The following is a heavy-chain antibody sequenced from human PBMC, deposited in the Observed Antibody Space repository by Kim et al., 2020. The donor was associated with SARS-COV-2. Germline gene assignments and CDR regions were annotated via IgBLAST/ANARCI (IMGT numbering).Heavy chain of an antibody. Sequence: SETLSLTCTVYGGSISSYYWSWIRQPPGKGLEWIGYIYYSGSTNYNPSLKSRVTISVDTSKNQFSLKLSSVTAAATAVYYGARGPLIRMFGVYRFMDVW. CDR2: IYYSGST. J-gene: IGHJ6*01. V-gene: IGHV4-59*13. D-gene: IGHD3-3*01. CDR3: ARGPLIRMFGVYRFMDV. CDR1: GGSISSYY.